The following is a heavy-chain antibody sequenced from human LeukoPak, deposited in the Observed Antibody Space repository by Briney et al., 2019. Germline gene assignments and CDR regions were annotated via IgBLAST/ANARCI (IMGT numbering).Heavy chain of an antibody. V-gene: IGHV3-23*01. J-gene: IGHJ4*02. CDR3: AKGFLGYCSSTSCYLGRPFDY. CDR2: ISGSAGST. Sequence: AGGSLRLSCSASGFIFSSYAMSWVRQAPGKGLEWVSTISGSAGSTYYAASVKGRFTISRDNSKNTLYLQMNSLKAEDTAVYHCAKGFLGYCSSTSCYLGRPFDYWGQGTLVTVSS. CDR1: GFIFSSYA. D-gene: IGHD2-2*01.